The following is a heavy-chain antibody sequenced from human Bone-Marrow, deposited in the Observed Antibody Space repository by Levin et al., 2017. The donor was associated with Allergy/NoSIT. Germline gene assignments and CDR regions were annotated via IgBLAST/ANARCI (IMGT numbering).Heavy chain of an antibody. Sequence: LAGGSLRLSCAASGFSFSAYGMHWVRQAPGKGLEWVAVISNDGNLQQYADSVKGRFTISKDNSKNTLYVEMNSLRVEDTAVYYCARSLWASRYPDYWGQGTLVTVSS. CDR1: GFSFSAYG. CDR3: ARSLWASRYPDY. CDR2: ISNDGNLQ. J-gene: IGHJ4*02. D-gene: IGHD3-10*01. V-gene: IGHV3-30*03.